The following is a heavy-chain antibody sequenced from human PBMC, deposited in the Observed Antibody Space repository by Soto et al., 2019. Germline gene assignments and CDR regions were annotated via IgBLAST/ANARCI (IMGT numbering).Heavy chain of an antibody. CDR2: VSIGGST. CDR1: GFTFSSYA. V-gene: IGHV3-23*01. Sequence: VQLLESGGGLVQPEGSLRLSCAASGFTFSSYAMGWVRQGPGKGLEWVAVVSIGGSTHYADSVRGRFTISRDNTTNTLSLQMNRLTAEDMAVYFCAKRRGAGGHFDYWGQGALVTVSS. J-gene: IGHJ4*02. CDR3: AKRRGAGGHFDY. D-gene: IGHD2-15*01.